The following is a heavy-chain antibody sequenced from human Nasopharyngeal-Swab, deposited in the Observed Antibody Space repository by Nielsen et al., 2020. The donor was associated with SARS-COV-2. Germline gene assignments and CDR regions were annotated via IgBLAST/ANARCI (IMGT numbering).Heavy chain of an antibody. CDR3: ARGVNSGYYYFDY. V-gene: IGHV3-64*02. D-gene: IGHD3-3*01. CDR2: ISSKGGST. J-gene: IGHJ4*02. Sequence: GESLKIAWAGSGFTFSSYAMHWVRQAPGKGLEYVSAISSKGGSTYYADSVKGRFTISRDNSKHTLYLQRGSVRADDRAVYYFARGVNSGYYYFDYWGQGTLVTVSS. CDR1: GFTFSSYA.